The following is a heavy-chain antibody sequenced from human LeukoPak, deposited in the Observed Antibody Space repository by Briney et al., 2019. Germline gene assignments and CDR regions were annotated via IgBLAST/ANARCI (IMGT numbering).Heavy chain of an antibody. Sequence: GASVTVSCKTSGYTFTSYDINWVRQAAGQGLEWMGWMNPNSGNTGYAQKFQGRVTMTRNTSISTAYMELSSLRSEDTAVYYCARVKAAALKYYFDFWGQGTLVTVSS. CDR3: ARVKAAALKYYFDF. D-gene: IGHD6-13*01. CDR2: MNPNSGNT. J-gene: IGHJ4*02. CDR1: GYTFTSYD. V-gene: IGHV1-8*02.